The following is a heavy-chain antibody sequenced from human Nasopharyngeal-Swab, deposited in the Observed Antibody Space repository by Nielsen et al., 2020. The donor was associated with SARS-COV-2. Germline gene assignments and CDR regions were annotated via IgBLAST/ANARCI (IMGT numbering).Heavy chain of an antibody. Sequence: GESLKISCKGSGYRFISYWIGWVRQMPGKGLEWMGIIYPGDSDTRYSPSFQGQVTISADKSISTAYLQWSSLKASDTAMYYCARHSTTVTTVYYYGMDVWGQETTVTVSS. CDR2: IYPGDSDT. V-gene: IGHV5-51*01. J-gene: IGHJ6*02. CDR1: GYRFISYW. D-gene: IGHD4-17*01. CDR3: ARHSTTVTTVYYYGMDV.